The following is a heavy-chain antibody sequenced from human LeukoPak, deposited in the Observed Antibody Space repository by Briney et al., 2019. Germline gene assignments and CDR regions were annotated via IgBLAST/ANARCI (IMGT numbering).Heavy chain of an antibody. J-gene: IGHJ4*02. CDR3: ATTRIVGATPFDY. D-gene: IGHD1-26*01. Sequence: PGGSLRLSCAASGFTFSSYAMHWVRQAPGKGLEYVSAISSNGGSTYYANSVKGRFTISRDNSKNTLYLQMGSLRAEDMAVYYCATTRIVGATPFDYWGQGTLVTVSS. CDR1: GFTFSSYA. CDR2: ISSNGGST. V-gene: IGHV3-64*01.